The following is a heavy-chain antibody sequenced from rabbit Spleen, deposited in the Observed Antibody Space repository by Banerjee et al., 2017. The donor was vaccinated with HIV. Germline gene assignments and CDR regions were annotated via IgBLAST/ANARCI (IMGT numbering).Heavy chain of an antibody. CDR1: GFSFSSNA. V-gene: IGHV1S45*01. D-gene: IGHD7-1*01. CDR3: AREVGGTEPFDL. Sequence: QEQLVESGGDLVKPGASLTLTCTASGFSFSSNAMCWVRQAPGKGLEWIGCIYGSSGSSYYASWAKGRFTVSKTSSTTVTLQVTSLTAADTATYFCAREVGGTEPFDLWGQGTLVTVS. J-gene: IGHJ4*01. CDR2: IYGSSGSS.